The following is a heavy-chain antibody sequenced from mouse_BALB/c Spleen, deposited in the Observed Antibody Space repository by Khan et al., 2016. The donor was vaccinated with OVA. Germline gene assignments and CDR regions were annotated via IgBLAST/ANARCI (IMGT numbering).Heavy chain of an antibody. CDR2: INPSNGYT. D-gene: IGHD2-14*01. V-gene: IGHV1-4*01. CDR1: GYTFTSYT. Sequence: LQQSGAELARPGASVKMSCKASGYTFTSYTIHWIKLRPGQGLAWIGFINPSNGYTNYNQKFKDKATLTADKSSTTVYMQLSSLTSDDSAVYNCVRDGAYHRNDGWFAYWGQGTLVTVSA. CDR3: VRDGAYHRNDGWFAY. J-gene: IGHJ3*01.